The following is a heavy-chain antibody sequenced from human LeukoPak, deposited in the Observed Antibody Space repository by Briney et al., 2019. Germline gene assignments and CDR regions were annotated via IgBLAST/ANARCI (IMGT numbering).Heavy chain of an antibody. D-gene: IGHD3-16*01. V-gene: IGHV3-74*01. J-gene: IGHJ6*02. Sequence: PGRSLRLSCAASGFTFSSSWMHWVRQAPGTGLVWVSRINSDGSTTNCADSVKGRFTISRDNAMSTLYLQMNSLRAEDTAVYYCARDFGPYGMDVWGQGTTVTVSS. CDR1: GFTFSSSW. CDR3: ARDFGPYGMDV. CDR2: INSDGSTT.